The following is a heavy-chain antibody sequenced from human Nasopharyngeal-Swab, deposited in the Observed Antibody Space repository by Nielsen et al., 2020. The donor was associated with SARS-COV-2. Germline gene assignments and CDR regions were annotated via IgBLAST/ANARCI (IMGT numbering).Heavy chain of an antibody. Sequence: GGSLRLSCSASGFTFSLYAMHWVRQAPGKGLEWLAILWSDGTKQYHADSVKGRFTISRDNSKNTLYLQMNSLRDEDTALYYCAKDLRGSIDYWGQGTLVTVSS. CDR3: AKDLRGSIDY. CDR1: GFTFSLYA. CDR2: LWSDGTKQ. V-gene: IGHV3-33*03. D-gene: IGHD3-16*01. J-gene: IGHJ4*02.